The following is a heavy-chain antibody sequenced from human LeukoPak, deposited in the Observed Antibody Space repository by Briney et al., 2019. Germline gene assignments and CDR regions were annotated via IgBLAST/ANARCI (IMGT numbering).Heavy chain of an antibody. CDR3: ARDYYDSSASATFDH. CDR1: GFTFSDYT. Sequence: GGSLRLSCEASGFTFSDYTMTWVRQAPGKGLEWVSSISSEKSYIKYADSVKGRFSISRDNTNNSLFLEMRSLRVDDTAVYFCARDYYDSSASATFDHWGQGKLVTVSS. CDR2: ISSEKSYI. V-gene: IGHV3-21*01. D-gene: IGHD3-22*01. J-gene: IGHJ4*02.